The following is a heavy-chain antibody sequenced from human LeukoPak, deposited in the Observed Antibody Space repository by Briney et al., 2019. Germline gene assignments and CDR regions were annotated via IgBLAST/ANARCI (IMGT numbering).Heavy chain of an antibody. J-gene: IGHJ6*02. CDR1: GFTFSRYW. CDR3: ARAGIVVVPAAMDYYYYYYGMDV. Sequence: GGSLRLSCAASGFTFSRYWMSWVRQAPGKGLEWVANIKQDGSEKYYVDSVKGRFTISRDNAKNSLYLQMNSLRAEDTAVYYCARAGIVVVPAAMDYYYYYYGMDVWGQGTTVTVSS. D-gene: IGHD2-2*01. CDR2: IKQDGSEK. V-gene: IGHV3-7*01.